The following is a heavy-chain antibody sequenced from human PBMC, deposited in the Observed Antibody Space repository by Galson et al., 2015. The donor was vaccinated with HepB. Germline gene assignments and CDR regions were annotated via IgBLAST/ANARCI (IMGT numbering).Heavy chain of an antibody. D-gene: IGHD2-2*01. CDR2: ISSSSSYI. V-gene: IGHV3-21*01. Sequence: SLRLSCAASGFTFSSYSMNWVRQAPGKGLGWVSSISSSSSYIYYADSVKGRFTISRDNAKNSLYLQMNSLRAEDTAVYYCAREGGYCSSTSCYPIYWYFDLWGRGTLVTVSS. CDR1: GFTFSSYS. J-gene: IGHJ2*01. CDR3: AREGGYCSSTSCYPIYWYFDL.